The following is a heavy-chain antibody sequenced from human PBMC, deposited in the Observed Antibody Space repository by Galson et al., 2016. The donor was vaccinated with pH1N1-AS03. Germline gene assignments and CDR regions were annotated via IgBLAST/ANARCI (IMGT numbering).Heavy chain of an antibody. J-gene: IGHJ4*02. Sequence: SVKVSCKASGYTFTGYYMHWVRQAPGQGLEWMGWINPNSGGTNYAQKFQGRVTMTRDTSISTAHMELSRLRSGDTAVYYCARSHPAFDSSGYYYDYWGQGTLVTVSS. V-gene: IGHV1-2*02. CDR1: GYTFTGYY. CDR3: ARSHPAFDSSGYYYDY. D-gene: IGHD3-22*01. CDR2: INPNSGGT.